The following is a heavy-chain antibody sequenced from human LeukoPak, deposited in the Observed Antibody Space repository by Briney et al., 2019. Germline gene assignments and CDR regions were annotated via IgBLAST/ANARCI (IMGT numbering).Heavy chain of an antibody. CDR2: IYYSGST. V-gene: IGHV4-59*13. J-gene: IGHJ3*02. D-gene: IGHD3-9*01. CDR3: ARARYVNSFYAFDI. CDR1: GGSINSYF. Sequence: SETLSLTCTVSGGSINSYFWSWIRQPPGKGLEWIGYIYYSGSTNYSPSLKSRVTIFGDTSKNQFFLKLSSVTAADTAVYYCARARYVNSFYAFDIWGQGTLVTVSS.